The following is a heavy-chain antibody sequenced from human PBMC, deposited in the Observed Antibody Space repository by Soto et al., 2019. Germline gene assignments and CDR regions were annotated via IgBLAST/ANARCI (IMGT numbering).Heavy chain of an antibody. CDR2: IYHSGST. CDR1: GGSISSGGYS. Sequence: SETLSLTCAVSGGSISSGGYSWSWIRQPPGKGLEWIGYIYHSGSTYYNPSLKSRVTISVDRSKNQFSLKLSSVTAADTAVYSCVRRMGSLGSGSHPRFDPWGQGTLVTVSS. J-gene: IGHJ5*02. V-gene: IGHV4-30-2*01. D-gene: IGHD3-10*01. CDR3: VRRMGSLGSGSHPRFDP.